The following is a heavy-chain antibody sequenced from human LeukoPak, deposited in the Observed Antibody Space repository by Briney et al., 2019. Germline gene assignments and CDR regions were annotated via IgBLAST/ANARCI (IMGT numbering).Heavy chain of an antibody. CDR3: ASIAARLGGDY. J-gene: IGHJ4*02. Sequence: GGSLRLSCAASGSTFSSYWMHWVRQAPGKGLVWVSRINSDGSSTSYADSVKGRFTTSRDNAKNTLYLQMNSLRAEDTAVYYCASIAARLGGDYWGQGTLVTVSS. V-gene: IGHV3-74*01. D-gene: IGHD6-6*01. CDR2: INSDGSST. CDR1: GSTFSSYW.